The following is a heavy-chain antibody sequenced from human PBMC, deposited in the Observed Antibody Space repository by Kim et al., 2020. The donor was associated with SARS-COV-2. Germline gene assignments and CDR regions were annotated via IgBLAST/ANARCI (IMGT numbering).Heavy chain of an antibody. V-gene: IGHV3-30*04. CDR3: ARPENMRVAGLFDY. J-gene: IGHJ4*02. D-gene: IGHD6-19*01. Sequence: GGSLRLSCAASGFTFSSYAMHWVRQAPGKGLEWVAVISYDGSNKYSADSVKGRFTISRDNSKNTLYLQMNSLRAEDTAVYYCARPENMRVAGLFDYWGQGTLVTVSS. CDR1: GFTFSSYA. CDR2: ISYDGSNK.